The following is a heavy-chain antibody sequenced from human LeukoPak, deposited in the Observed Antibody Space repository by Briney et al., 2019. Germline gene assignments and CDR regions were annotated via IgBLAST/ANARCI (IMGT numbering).Heavy chain of an antibody. CDR2: ISGSGGST. CDR3: ARDWRDSSGKFPNDAFDI. D-gene: IGHD3-22*01. Sequence: GGSLRLSCAASGFTFSSYAMSWVRQAPGKGLEWVSTISGSGGSTYYADSVKGRFTISRDNSKNTLYLQMNSLRAEDTAVYYCARDWRDSSGKFPNDAFDIWGQGTMVTVSS. CDR1: GFTFSSYA. V-gene: IGHV3-23*01. J-gene: IGHJ3*02.